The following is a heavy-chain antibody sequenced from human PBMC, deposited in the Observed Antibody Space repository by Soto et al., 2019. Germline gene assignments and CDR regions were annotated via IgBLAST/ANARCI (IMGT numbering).Heavy chain of an antibody. CDR3: ASARDYDFWGVRNWFAP. CDR2: IYYTGIT. CDR1: GGSITDNY. V-gene: IGHV4-59*01. D-gene: IGHD3-3*01. J-gene: IGHJ5*02. Sequence: QVQLQQSGPGLLKPSETLSLTCSVSGGSITDNYWTWIRQSPGKGLEWVGYIYYTGITNYNPSLKSRVTISLDRSKNQFSLKLDSVTAADTAVYYCASARDYDFWGVRNWFAPWGQGTLVTVSS.